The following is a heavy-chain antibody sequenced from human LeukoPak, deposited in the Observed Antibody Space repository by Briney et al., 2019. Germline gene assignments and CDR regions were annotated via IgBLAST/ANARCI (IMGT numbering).Heavy chain of an antibody. CDR3: ARGDSYGLAPFDY. CDR1: GFTFTNYW. D-gene: IGHD5-18*01. Sequence: PGGSLILSCVASGFTFTNYWMSWVRQVPGKGLEWVANINQGGSEELYADSVRGRYTISRDNAKNSLYSQMNSLRAGDTAVYHCARGDSYGLAPFDYWGEGPLVCVPS. V-gene: IGHV3-7*01. CDR2: INQGGSEE. J-gene: IGHJ4*02.